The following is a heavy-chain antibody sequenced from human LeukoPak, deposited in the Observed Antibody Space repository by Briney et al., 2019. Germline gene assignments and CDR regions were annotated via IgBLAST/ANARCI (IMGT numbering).Heavy chain of an antibody. CDR2: IYSGGST. J-gene: IGHJ4*02. CDR3: ARDSYDSSGYYCPFDY. D-gene: IGHD3-22*01. CDR1: GFTVSSNY. V-gene: IGHV3-53*01. Sequence: GGSLRLSCAASGFTVSSNYMSWVRQAPGKGLEWVSVIYSGGSTYYADSVKGRFTISRDNSKNTLYLQMNSLRAEDTAVYYCARDSYDSSGYYCPFDYWGQGTLVTVSS.